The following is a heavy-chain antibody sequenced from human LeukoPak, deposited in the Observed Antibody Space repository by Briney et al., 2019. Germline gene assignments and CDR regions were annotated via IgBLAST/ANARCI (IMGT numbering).Heavy chain of an antibody. V-gene: IGHV4-4*07. CDR3: ARATYCSSTSCYGFDY. CDR2: VYTSGST. CDR1: GGSISSYY. J-gene: IGHJ4*02. D-gene: IGHD2-2*01. Sequence: SETLSLTCTVSGGSISSYYWSWIRQPAGKGLDWIGRVYTSGSTNYNPSLKSRVTMSVDTSKNQSSLKLSSVTAADTAVYYCARATYCSSTSCYGFDYWGQGTLVTVSS.